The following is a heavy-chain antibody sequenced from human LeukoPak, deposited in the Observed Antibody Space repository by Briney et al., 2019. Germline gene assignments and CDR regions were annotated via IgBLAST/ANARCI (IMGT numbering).Heavy chain of an antibody. CDR2: ISYDGSNK. Sequence: GRSLRLSCAASGFTFSSYAMHWVRQAPGKGLEWVAVISYDGSNKYYADSVKGRFTISRDNSKNTLYLQMNSLRAEDTAVYYCARWTSQTDDYYDSSGYYYFDYWGQGTLVTVSS. J-gene: IGHJ4*02. CDR1: GFTFSSYA. CDR3: ARWTSQTDDYYDSSGYYYFDY. V-gene: IGHV3-30-3*01. D-gene: IGHD3-22*01.